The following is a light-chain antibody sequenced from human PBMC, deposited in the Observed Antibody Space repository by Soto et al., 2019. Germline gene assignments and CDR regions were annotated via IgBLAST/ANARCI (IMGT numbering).Light chain of an antibody. CDR3: SSYAGGIYV. J-gene: IGLJ1*01. Sequence: QSVLTQPPSASGSPGQSVAISCTGTSSDVGGYNYVSWYQQHPGKAPKLMIYEVSKRPSGVPDRFSGSKSGNTASLTVSGLQAEDEADYYWSSYAGGIYVFGTGTKVTVL. CDR1: SSDVGGYNY. CDR2: EVS. V-gene: IGLV2-8*01.